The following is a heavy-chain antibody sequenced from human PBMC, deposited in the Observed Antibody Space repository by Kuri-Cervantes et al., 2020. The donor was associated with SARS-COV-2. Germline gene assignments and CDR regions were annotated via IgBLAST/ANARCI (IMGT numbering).Heavy chain of an antibody. CDR3: ARSRLGYCSSTSCYLDAFDI. V-gene: IGHV3-48*04. CDR1: GFTFSSYT. J-gene: IGHJ3*02. Sequence: GGSLRLSCAASGFTFSSYTMSWVRQAPGKGLEWVSYISGSGSTKYYADSVKGRFTISRDNGKNSLFLQMNSLRAEDTAVYYCARSRLGYCSSTSCYLDAFDIWGQGTMVTVSS. D-gene: IGHD2-2*01. CDR2: ISGSGSTK.